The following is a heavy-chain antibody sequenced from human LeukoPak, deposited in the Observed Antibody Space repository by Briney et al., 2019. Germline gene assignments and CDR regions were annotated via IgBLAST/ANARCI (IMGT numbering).Heavy chain of an antibody. V-gene: IGHV4-38-2*02. CDR3: ATEIQNIAGRVY. J-gene: IGHJ4*02. Sequence: SETLSLTCTVSGGSISSGNYWGWIRQAPGKGLEWIGNLYHSGSTYYNPSLKSRVSISVDTSKNQFSLNLSSVTAADTAVYYCATEIQNIAGRVYWGQGTLVTVSS. CDR1: GGSISSGNY. CDR2: LYHSGST. D-gene: IGHD6-6*01.